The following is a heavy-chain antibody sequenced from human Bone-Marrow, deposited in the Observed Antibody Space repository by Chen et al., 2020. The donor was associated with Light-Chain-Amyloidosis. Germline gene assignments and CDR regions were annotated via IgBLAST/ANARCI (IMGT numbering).Heavy chain of an antibody. CDR1: GYTFPNYW. V-gene: IGHV5-51*01. J-gene: IGHJ4*02. Sequence: EVKKXGESLKISCKGSGYTFPNYWIGWVRQMPGKGLEWMGVIYPDDSDARYSPSFEGQVTISXXXXXXXXXXXXXXXXASXXXMYYCARRRDGYNFDYWGQGTLVTVSS. CDR3: ARRRDGYNFDY. CDR2: IYPDDSDA. D-gene: IGHD2-21*01.